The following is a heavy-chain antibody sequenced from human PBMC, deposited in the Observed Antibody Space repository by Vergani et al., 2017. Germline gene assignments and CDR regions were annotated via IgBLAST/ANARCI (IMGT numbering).Heavy chain of an antibody. D-gene: IGHD2-15*01. J-gene: IGHJ4*02. CDR3: ASKRGACRAAYCHSYDF. Sequence: QVQLQESGPGLVKPSETLSLTCTVSGDSVISTYYHWGWIRQPPGKGLEWIGSVDYSGSTSYNPSLESRISISFETPKNQFSLRLTSVTAADTAVYYCASKRGACRAAYCHSYDFWGPGTLVGVSS. CDR2: VDYSGST. V-gene: IGHV4-39*01. CDR1: GDSVISTYYH.